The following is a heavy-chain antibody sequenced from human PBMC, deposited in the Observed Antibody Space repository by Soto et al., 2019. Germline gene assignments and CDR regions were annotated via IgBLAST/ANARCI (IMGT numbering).Heavy chain of an antibody. V-gene: IGHV4-34*01. CDR2: INHSGST. CDR3: ARDLSGYYYGMDV. J-gene: IGHJ6*02. Sequence: QVHLQQWGAGLLKPSETLSLTCAVYGGSFSGYFWNWVRQPPGKGLEWIGEINHSGSTKYNPSLRIRVTLSVDTSKNQFSLRVFSVTAADTAVYYCARDLSGYYYGMDVWGQGTTVTVS. CDR1: GGSFSGYF.